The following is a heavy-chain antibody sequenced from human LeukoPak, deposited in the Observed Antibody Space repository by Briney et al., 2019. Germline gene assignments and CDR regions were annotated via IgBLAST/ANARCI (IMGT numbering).Heavy chain of an antibody. J-gene: IGHJ4*02. CDR1: GFTFSSYA. V-gene: IGHV3-23*01. CDR2: ISGSGGST. D-gene: IGHD3-3*01. Sequence: GGSLRLSCAASGFTFSSYAMSWVRQAPGKGLEWVSAISGSGGSTYYADSVKGRFTISRDNPKNTLYLQMNSLRAEDTAVYYCAKGAEYYDFWSGWVNYFDYWGQGTLVTVSS. CDR3: AKGAEYYDFWSGWVNYFDY.